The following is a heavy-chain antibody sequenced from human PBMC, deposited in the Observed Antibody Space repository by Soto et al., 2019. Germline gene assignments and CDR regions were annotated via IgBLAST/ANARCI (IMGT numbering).Heavy chain of an antibody. CDR3: ARGRIVGARVFDY. CDR1: GYTFTSYY. D-gene: IGHD1-26*01. CDR2: INPSGGST. Sequence: ASVKVSCKASGYTFTSYYMHWVRQAPGQGLEWMGIINPSGGSTSYAQKFQGRFTISRDNSKNTLYLQMNSLRAEDTAVYYCARGRIVGARVFDYWGQGTLVTVSS. J-gene: IGHJ4*02. V-gene: IGHV1-46*01.